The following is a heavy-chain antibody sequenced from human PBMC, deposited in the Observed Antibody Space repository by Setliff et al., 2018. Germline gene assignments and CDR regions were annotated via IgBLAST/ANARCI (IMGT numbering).Heavy chain of an antibody. CDR1: GYIFAGYY. V-gene: IGHV1-2*02. CDR2: INPISGGA. J-gene: IGHJ3*02. Sequence: ASVKVSCKASGYIFAGYYMHWVRQTPGQGLEWMGWINPISGGANYARKFQVRVTLTRDTSISRGYNELNSLISDDTAVYYRSRDLNRWFGEFAFDIWGQGTMVTVSS. D-gene: IGHD3-10*01. CDR3: SRDLNRWFGEFAFDI.